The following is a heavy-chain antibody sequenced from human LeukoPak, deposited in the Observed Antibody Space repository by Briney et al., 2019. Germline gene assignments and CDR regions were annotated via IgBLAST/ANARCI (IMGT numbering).Heavy chain of an antibody. CDR2: ISYDGSNK. CDR3: ARDWTTVTTGGWFDP. J-gene: IGHJ5*02. Sequence: PGGSLRLSCAASGFTFSSYGMHWVRQAPGKGLEWVAVISYDGSNKYYADSVKGRFTISRDNSKNTLYLQVNSLRSEDTAVYYCARDWTTVTTGGWFDPWGQGTLVTVSS. CDR1: GFTFSSYG. V-gene: IGHV3-30*03. D-gene: IGHD4-17*01.